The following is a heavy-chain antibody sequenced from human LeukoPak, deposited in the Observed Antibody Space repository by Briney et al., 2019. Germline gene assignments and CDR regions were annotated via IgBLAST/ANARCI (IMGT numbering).Heavy chain of an antibody. Sequence: SETLSLTCAVYGGSFSGYYWSWIRQPPGKGLEWIGEINHSGSTNYNPSLKSRVTISVDTSKNQFSLKLSSVTAADTAVYYCARIGATQLFSLVYWGQGALVTVSS. D-gene: IGHD5-12*01. V-gene: IGHV4-34*01. CDR3: ARIGATQLFSLVY. CDR1: GGSFSGYY. J-gene: IGHJ4*02. CDR2: INHSGST.